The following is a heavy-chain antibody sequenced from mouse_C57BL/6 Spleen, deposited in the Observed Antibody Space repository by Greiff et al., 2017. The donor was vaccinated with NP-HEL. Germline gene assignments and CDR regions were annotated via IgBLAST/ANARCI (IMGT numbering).Heavy chain of an antibody. Sequence: EVKLMESGGGLVKPGGSLKLSCAASGFTFSSYAMSWVRQTPEKRLEWVATISDGGSYTYYPDNVKGRFTISRDNAKNNLYLQMSHLKSEDTAMYYCARDKRYYGSSSYAMDYWGQGTSVTVSS. CDR2: ISDGGSYT. CDR3: ARDKRYYGSSSYAMDY. J-gene: IGHJ4*01. V-gene: IGHV5-4*01. D-gene: IGHD1-1*01. CDR1: GFTFSSYA.